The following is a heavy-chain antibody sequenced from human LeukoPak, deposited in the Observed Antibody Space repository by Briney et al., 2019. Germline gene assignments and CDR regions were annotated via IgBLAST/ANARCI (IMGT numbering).Heavy chain of an antibody. CDR2: ISRNSGRI. CDR3: AKGPPLRKYYRMYGIDY. V-gene: IGHV3-9*01. J-gene: IGHJ4*02. Sequence: GRSLRLSCAASGFTFYDYTMRWVRQAPGKGLEWVSGISRNSGRIANAGPLKGRFTISGDNAKNSLYLQMNSLRAEDTALYYCAKGPPLRKYYRMYGIDYWGQGTLVTVSS. D-gene: IGHD2/OR15-2a*01. CDR1: GFTFYDYT.